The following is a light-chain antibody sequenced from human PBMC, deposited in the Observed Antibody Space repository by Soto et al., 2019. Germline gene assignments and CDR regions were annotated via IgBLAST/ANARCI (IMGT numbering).Light chain of an antibody. V-gene: IGLV2-14*01. Sequence: QSALTQPASVSGSPGQTITISCTGTSSDIGGYNAVSWYQHHPGKAPKLIIYEVTHRPSGVSDRFSASKSGNTASLTISGLQAEDEADYYCNSFRVSHLYVFGTGKKVNV. CDR3: NSFRVSHLYV. CDR2: EVT. CDR1: SSDIGGYNA. J-gene: IGLJ1*01.